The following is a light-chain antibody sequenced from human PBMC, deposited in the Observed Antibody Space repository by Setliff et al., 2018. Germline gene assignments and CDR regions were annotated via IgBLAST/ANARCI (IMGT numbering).Light chain of an antibody. J-gene: IGLJ1*01. Sequence: QSALTQPASVSGSPGQSVTISCTGSSSDVGGYDYVSWYQHHPGRAPKFMIYDVSSRPSGVSNRFSGSKSGNTASLTISGLQAEDEADYYCFSYASSGSYVFGTGTKVTV. CDR1: SSDVGGYDY. CDR2: DVS. V-gene: IGLV2-14*03. CDR3: FSYASSGSYV.